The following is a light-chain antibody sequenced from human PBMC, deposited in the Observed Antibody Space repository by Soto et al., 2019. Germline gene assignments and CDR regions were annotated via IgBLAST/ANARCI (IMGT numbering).Light chain of an antibody. CDR2: GAS. V-gene: IGKV3D-15*01. CDR3: QKYENCPPFT. J-gene: IGKJ2*01. CDR1: QSVTND. Sequence: EIVMTQSPATLSVSPGERATLSCRATQSVTNDLAWYQQKPGQALRLLIYGASITATGIPARFSGSGSGTDFTLTISSLQSEDFSVYYCQKYENCPPFTFDEGTNLEFK.